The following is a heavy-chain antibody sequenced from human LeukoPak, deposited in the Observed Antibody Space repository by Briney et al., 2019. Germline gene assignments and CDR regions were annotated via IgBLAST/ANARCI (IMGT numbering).Heavy chain of an antibody. CDR1: GFTFDDYA. CDR2: ISWNSGSI. J-gene: IGHJ4*02. V-gene: IGHV3-9*01. Sequence: GGSLRLSCAASGFTFDDYAMHWVRQAPVKGLEWVSGISWNSGSIGYADSVKGRFTVSRDNAKNSLYLQMNSLRAEDTALYYCAKGMYYDSSGCFDYWGQGTLVTVSS. D-gene: IGHD3-22*01. CDR3: AKGMYYDSSGCFDY.